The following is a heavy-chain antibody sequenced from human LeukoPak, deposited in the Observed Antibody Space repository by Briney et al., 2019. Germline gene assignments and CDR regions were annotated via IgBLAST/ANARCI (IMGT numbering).Heavy chain of an antibody. CDR1: GYTFTTYG. Sequence: ASVKVSCKASGYTFTTYGISWVRQAPGQGLEWMGWISAYNGNTNYAQKFQGRVTITADKSTSTAYMELSSLRSEDTAVYYCARDFLDIVDYGMDVWGQGTTVTVSS. D-gene: IGHD2-15*01. CDR2: ISAYNGNT. J-gene: IGHJ6*02. CDR3: ARDFLDIVDYGMDV. V-gene: IGHV1-18*01.